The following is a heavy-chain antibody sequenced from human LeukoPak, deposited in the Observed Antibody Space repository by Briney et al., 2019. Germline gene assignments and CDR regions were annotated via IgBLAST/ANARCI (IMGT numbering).Heavy chain of an antibody. CDR3: ASGNYNSSGS. CDR2: INSDWSSS. V-gene: IGHV3-74*01. CDR1: GFTFSSYW. J-gene: IGHJ5*02. Sequence: GGSLRLSCAASGFTFSSYWMHWVRQAPGKGLVWVSRINSDWSSSSYADSVEGRLTISRGNAKNTLYLQTNSLRAEDTAVYYCASGNYNSSGSWGQGTLVTVSS. D-gene: IGHD3-22*01.